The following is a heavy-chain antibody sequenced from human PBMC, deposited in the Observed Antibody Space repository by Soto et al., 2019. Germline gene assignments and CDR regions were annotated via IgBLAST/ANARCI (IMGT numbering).Heavy chain of an antibody. Sequence: SETLSLNCAVSGGSISSSSYYWGWIRQPPGKGLEWIGSIYYSGSTYYNPSLKSRVTISVDTSKNQFSLKLSSVTAADTAVYYCARHRGSGSYYRSRFDPWGQGTLVTVSS. CDR1: GGSISSSSYY. CDR3: ARHRGSGSYYRSRFDP. V-gene: IGHV4-39*01. CDR2: IYYSGST. D-gene: IGHD3-10*01. J-gene: IGHJ5*02.